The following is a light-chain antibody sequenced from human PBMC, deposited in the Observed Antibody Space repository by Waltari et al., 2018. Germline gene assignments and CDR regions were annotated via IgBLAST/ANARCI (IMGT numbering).Light chain of an antibody. J-gene: IGKJ1*01. V-gene: IGKV4-1*01. Sequence: DIVMTQSPDSLAVSLGERATINCKSSQSLLYNSNDKNYLACYQQKPGQPPKLLIYRASTRHSGVPDRFSGSGSATDFTLTISSLQAEDVAVYYCQQYYSRRTFGQGTKVEIK. CDR3: QQYYSRRT. CDR2: RAS. CDR1: QSLLYNSNDKNY.